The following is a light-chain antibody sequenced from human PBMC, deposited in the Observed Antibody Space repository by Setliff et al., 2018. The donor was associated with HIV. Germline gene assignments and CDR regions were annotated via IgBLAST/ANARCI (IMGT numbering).Light chain of an antibody. CDR3: QQYSNWPLT. CDR2: SAS. CDR1: QSVSNN. J-gene: IGKJ4*01. V-gene: IGKV3-15*01. Sequence: LSVSPGESVALSCRASQSVSNNLAWYQQKPGQAPRLLIYSASTRAAGIPASFSGSGSGTEFTLTISSLQSEDFAVYYCQQYSNWPLTFGGGTKVDIK.